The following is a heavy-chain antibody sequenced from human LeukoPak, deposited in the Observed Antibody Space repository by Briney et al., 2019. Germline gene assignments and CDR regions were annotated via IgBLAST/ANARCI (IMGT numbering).Heavy chain of an antibody. V-gene: IGHV4-30-2*01. Sequence: PSQTLSLTCTVSGGSISSGGYYWSCIRRPPGKGLECIGYIYHSGSTYYNPSLKSRVTISVDRSKHQFSLKLSSVTAADTAVYYCASIWSGYYDYWGQGTLVTVSS. CDR2: IYHSGST. J-gene: IGHJ4*02. CDR3: ASIWSGYYDY. CDR1: GGSISSGGYY. D-gene: IGHD3-3*01.